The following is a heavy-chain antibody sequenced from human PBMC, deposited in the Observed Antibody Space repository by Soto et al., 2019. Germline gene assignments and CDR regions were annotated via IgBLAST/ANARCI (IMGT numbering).Heavy chain of an antibody. Sequence: GGSLRLSCAASGFTFSDYYMSWIRQAPGKGLEWVSYISSSGSTIYYADSVKGRFTISRDNAKNSLYLQMNSLRAEDTAVYYCARDSFGYYDILTGYYDAYWGQGTLVTVSS. D-gene: IGHD3-9*01. CDR2: ISSSGSTI. J-gene: IGHJ4*02. V-gene: IGHV3-11*01. CDR1: GFTFSDYY. CDR3: ARDSFGYYDILTGYYDAY.